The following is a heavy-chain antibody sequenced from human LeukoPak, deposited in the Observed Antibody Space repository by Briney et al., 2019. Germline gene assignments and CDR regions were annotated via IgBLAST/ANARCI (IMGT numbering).Heavy chain of an antibody. CDR2: ISGSGGST. D-gene: IGHD3-3*01. J-gene: IGHJ3*02. CDR1: GFTFGSYA. CDR3: AKDLFGIRTPDAFDI. V-gene: IGHV3-23*01. Sequence: PGGSLRLSCAASGFTFGSYAMSWVRQAPGKGLEWVSAISGSGGSTYYADSVKGRFTISRDSSKNTLYLQMNSLRAEDTAVYYCAKDLFGIRTPDAFDIWGQGTMVTVSS.